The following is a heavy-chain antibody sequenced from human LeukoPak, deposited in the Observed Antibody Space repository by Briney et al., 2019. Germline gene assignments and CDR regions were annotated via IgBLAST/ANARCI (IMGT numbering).Heavy chain of an antibody. D-gene: IGHD3-10*01. V-gene: IGHV4-59*01. Sequence: SETLTLSCTASGGSFSSYDWRWVRQPPGKGLEWIGYIYYSGSTNYNPSLKSRVTISVDTSKNHFSLKLSSVTAADTAVYYCARSRGKCYHYYYMDVWGKGTTVTVSS. CDR2: IYYSGST. CDR1: GGSFSSYD. CDR3: ARSRGKCYHYYYMDV. J-gene: IGHJ6*03.